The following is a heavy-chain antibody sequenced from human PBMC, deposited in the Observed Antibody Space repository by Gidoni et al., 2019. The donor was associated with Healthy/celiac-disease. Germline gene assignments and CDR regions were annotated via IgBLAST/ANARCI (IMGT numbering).Heavy chain of an antibody. CDR1: GGSISSSSYY. CDR2: IYYSGST. D-gene: IGHD2-15*01. V-gene: IGHV4-39*01. Sequence: QLQLQESGPGLVKPSETLSPTCTVSGGSISSSSYYWGWIRQPPGKGLEWIGSIYYSGSTYYNPSLKSRVTISVDTSKNQFSLKLSSVTAADTAVYYCARHGDAYCSGGSCYHYWGQGTLVTVSS. CDR3: ARHGDAYCSGGSCYHY. J-gene: IGHJ4*02.